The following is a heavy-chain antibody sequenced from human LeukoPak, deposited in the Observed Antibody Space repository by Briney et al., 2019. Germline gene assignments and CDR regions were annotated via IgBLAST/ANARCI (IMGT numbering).Heavy chain of an antibody. D-gene: IGHD1-26*01. J-gene: IGHJ4*02. Sequence: GASVKVSCKASGYTFTNCYMHWVRQAPGQGLEWMGIINPANGATSYAQKFQGRVTMTRDTSTSIVYMELNSLRSEDTAVYYCATAPPSGTYYFDYWGQGTLVTVSS. V-gene: IGHV1-46*01. CDR2: INPANGAT. CDR3: ATAPPSGTYYFDY. CDR1: GYTFTNCY.